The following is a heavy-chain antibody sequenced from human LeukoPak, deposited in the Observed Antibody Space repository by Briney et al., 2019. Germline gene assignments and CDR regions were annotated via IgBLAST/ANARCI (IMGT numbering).Heavy chain of an antibody. D-gene: IGHD4-17*01. CDR3: ARDPDYAPEGWFDP. Sequence: SETLSLTCAVYGGSFSGYYWSWIRQPPGKGLEWIGYIYYSGSTNYNPSLKSRATISVDTSKNQFSLKLSSVTAGDTAVYYCARDPDYAPEGWFDPWGQGTLVTVSS. CDR2: IYYSGST. CDR1: GGSFSGYY. V-gene: IGHV4-59*01. J-gene: IGHJ5*02.